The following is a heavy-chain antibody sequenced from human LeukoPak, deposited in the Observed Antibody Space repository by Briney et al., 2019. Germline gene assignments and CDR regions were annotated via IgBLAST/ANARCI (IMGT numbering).Heavy chain of an antibody. J-gene: IGHJ3*02. V-gene: IGHV4-39*01. CDR2: IYYSGST. CDR3: ASMITRRGAFDI. CDR1: GGSISSSSYY. Sequence: SETLSLTCTASGGSISSSSYYWGWIRQPPGKGLEWIGSIYYSGSTYYNPSLKSRFTISVDTSKNQFSLELSSVTAADTAVYYCASMITRRGAFDIWGQGTMVTVSS. D-gene: IGHD3-16*01.